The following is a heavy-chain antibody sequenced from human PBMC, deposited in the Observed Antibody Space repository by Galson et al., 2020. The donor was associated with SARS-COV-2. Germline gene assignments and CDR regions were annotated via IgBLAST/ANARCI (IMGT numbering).Heavy chain of an antibody. J-gene: IGHJ4*02. CDR3: ARETEMATFNYFDY. Sequence: ASVKVSCKTSGYTFTAYYIHWVRQAPGQVLEWMGWINPNTGGTNYAQKFQGWVTMTRDTSISTAYMALSRLKSDDTAVYYCARETEMATFNYFDYWGQGTLVTVSS. CDR1: GYTFTAYY. CDR2: INPNTGGT. V-gene: IGHV1-2*04. D-gene: IGHD5-12*01.